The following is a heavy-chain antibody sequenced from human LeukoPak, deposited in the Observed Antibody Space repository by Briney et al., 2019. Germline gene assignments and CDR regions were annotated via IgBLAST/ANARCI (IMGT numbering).Heavy chain of an antibody. CDR3: ARDGASGSYYTTVSG. V-gene: IGHV3-20*03. CDR2: INWNGGST. J-gene: IGHJ4*02. Sequence: GGSLRLSYAASGFTFDDYGMSWVRQAPGKGLEWVSGINWNGGSTGYADSVKGRFTISRDNAKNSLYLQMNSLRAEDTALYYCARDGASGSYYTTVSGWGQGTLVTVSS. CDR1: GFTFDDYG. D-gene: IGHD3-10*01.